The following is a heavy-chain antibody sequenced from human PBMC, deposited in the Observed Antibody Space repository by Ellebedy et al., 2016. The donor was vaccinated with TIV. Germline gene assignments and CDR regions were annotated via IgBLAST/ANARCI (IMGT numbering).Heavy chain of an antibody. CDR2: FSTPGETT. CDR3: AKRGSFREFDF. D-gene: IGHD3-10*01. V-gene: IGHV3-23*01. CDR1: GFTFSTFG. J-gene: IGHJ4*02. Sequence: GESLKISCVVSGFTFSTFGMTWVRQAPGKGQEWVATFSTPGETTSHPDSVKGRFTISRDNSKNTLYLQLNSLRAEDTAIYYCAKRGSFREFDFWGQGTLVTVSS.